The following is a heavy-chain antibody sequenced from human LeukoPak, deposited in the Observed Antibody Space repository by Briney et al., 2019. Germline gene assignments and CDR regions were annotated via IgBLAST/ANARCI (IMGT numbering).Heavy chain of an antibody. Sequence: GGSLRLSCAASGFSFSSYAMSWVRQAPGKGLEWVSAISGSGGSTYYADSVKGRFTISRDNSKNTLYVQMNSLRAEDTAVYYCAKDGDSSGWYGGYWGQGTLVTVSS. CDR1: GFSFSSYA. D-gene: IGHD6-19*01. J-gene: IGHJ4*02. V-gene: IGHV3-23*01. CDR3: AKDGDSSGWYGGY. CDR2: ISGSGGST.